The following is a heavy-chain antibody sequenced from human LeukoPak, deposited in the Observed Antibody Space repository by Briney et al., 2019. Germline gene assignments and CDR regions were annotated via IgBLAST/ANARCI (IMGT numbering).Heavy chain of an antibody. Sequence: PGGSLRLSCAASGFIVSINSMSWVRQAPGKGLEWVSVMYRGGNTYYADFVKGRFSISRDDSKNTLYLQMNSLRVEDTAVYYCARDPRRWELHGEFDLWGQGTLVTVSS. CDR3: ARDPRRWELHGEFDL. V-gene: IGHV3-66*01. CDR1: GFIVSINS. J-gene: IGHJ4*02. CDR2: MYRGGNT. D-gene: IGHD1-26*01.